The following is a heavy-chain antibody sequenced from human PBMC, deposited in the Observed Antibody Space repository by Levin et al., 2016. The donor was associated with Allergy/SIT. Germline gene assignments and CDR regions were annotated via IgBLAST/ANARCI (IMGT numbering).Heavy chain of an antibody. CDR3: ARDNDASGSNQYCYYGMDV. V-gene: IGHV3-23*01. Sequence: GESLKISCAASGFTFSSYAMSWVRQAPGKGLEWVSAISGSGDKTIYADSVKGRFTISRDNSKNTLYLQVNSLRAEDTAVYYCARDNDASGSNQYCYYGMDVWGQGTTVTVSS. J-gene: IGHJ6*02. D-gene: IGHD3-10*01. CDR2: ISGSGDKT. CDR1: GFTFSSYA.